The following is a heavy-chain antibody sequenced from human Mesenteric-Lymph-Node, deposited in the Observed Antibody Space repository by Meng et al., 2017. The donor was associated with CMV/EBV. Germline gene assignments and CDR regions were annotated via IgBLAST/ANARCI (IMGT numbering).Heavy chain of an antibody. CDR3: AKVPVANYYYNGVDV. D-gene: IGHD2-2*01. Sequence: GESLKISCAASGFTFSSYAMSWVRQAPGKGLEWVSSISSSSSYIYYADSVKGRFTISRDNAKNSLYLQMNSLRAEDTAVYYCAKVPVANYYYNGVDVWGQGTTVTVSS. J-gene: IGHJ6*02. CDR2: ISSSSSYI. V-gene: IGHV3-21*01. CDR1: GFTFSSYA.